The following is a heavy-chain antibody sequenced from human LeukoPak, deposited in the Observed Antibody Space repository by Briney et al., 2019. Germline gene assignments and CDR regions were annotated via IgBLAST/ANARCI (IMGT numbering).Heavy chain of an antibody. D-gene: IGHD3-3*01. V-gene: IGHV3-7*01. CDR1: GFTFTKYW. Sequence: PGGSLRLPCAASGFTFTKYWMSWVGQAPGKGLELVANIKQDRSEKYYVDSVKGRFTISRDNAKNSLYLQMNSLRAEDTAVYYCARLREIPVFGVVTKSTSYFDYWGQGTLVTVSS. CDR3: ARLREIPVFGVVTKSTSYFDY. J-gene: IGHJ4*02. CDR2: IKQDRSEK.